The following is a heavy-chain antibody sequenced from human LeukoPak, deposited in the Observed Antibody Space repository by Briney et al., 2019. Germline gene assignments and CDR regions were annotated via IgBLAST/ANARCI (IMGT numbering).Heavy chain of an antibody. CDR2: IYYSGST. V-gene: IGHV4-31*03. J-gene: IGHJ3*02. D-gene: IGHD2-8*01. Sequence: SETLSLTCTVSGGSISSGGYYWSWIRQHPGKGLEWIGYIYYSGSTYYNPSLKSRVTISVDTSKNQFSLKLSSVTAADTAVYYCARVSIYCTNGVCSRDAFDIWGQGTMVTVSS. CDR3: ARVSIYCTNGVCSRDAFDI. CDR1: GGSISSGGYY.